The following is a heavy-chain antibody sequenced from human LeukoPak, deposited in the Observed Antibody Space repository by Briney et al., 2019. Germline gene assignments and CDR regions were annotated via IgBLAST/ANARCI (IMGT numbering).Heavy chain of an antibody. CDR2: IYHSGNT. CDR3: ASTRRAAVAGRFDS. V-gene: IGHV4-4*09. J-gene: IGHJ4*02. CDR1: GASMSSNY. Sequence: PSETLSLTCTVSGASMSSNYWSWIRQPPGKGLEWIGYIYHSGNTNYSPSLESRVTMSVDESKNQFSLRVHFVSAADTAVYYCASTRRAAVAGRFDSWGQGTLVTVSS. D-gene: IGHD6-19*01.